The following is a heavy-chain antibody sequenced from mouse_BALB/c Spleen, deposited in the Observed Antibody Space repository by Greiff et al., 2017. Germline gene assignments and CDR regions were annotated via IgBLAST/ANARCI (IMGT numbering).Heavy chain of an antibody. J-gene: IGHJ3*01. D-gene: IGHD2-1*01. CDR3: ASLYYGNYVLAY. Sequence: VQLKESGPGLVKPSQSLSLTCTVTGYSITSDYAWNWIRQFPGNKLEWMGYISYSGSTSYNPSLKSRISITRDTSKNQFFLQLNSVTTEDTATYYCASLYYGNYVLAYWGQGTLVTVSA. CDR1: GYSITSDYA. CDR2: ISYSGST. V-gene: IGHV3-2*02.